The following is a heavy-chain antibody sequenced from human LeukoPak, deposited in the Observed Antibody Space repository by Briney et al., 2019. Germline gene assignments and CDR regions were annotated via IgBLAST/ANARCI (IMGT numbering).Heavy chain of an antibody. D-gene: IGHD2-15*01. CDR1: GFTFSSYA. CDR2: ISGSGGST. Sequence: GGSLRLSCAASGFTFSSYAMSWVRQAPGKGLEWVSAISGSGGSTYYADSVKGRFTISRDSSKNTLFLQMNRLRPEGAAVYYCAKAPVTTCRGAFCYPFDYWGLGTLITVSS. J-gene: IGHJ4*02. V-gene: IGHV3-23*01. CDR3: AKAPVTTCRGAFCYPFDY.